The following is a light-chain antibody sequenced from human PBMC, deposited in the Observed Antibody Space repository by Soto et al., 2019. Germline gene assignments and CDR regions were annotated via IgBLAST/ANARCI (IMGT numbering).Light chain of an antibody. V-gene: IGKV3-20*01. Sequence: LTQSPAALAFSPGERATLSCRASQSVSSSYLAWYQQKPGQAPRLLIYGASSRATGIPDRFSGSGSGTDFTLTISRLEPEDFAVYYCQQYGSSPRTVGQGTKVDSK. CDR3: QQYGSSPRT. J-gene: IGKJ1*01. CDR1: QSVSSSY. CDR2: GAS.